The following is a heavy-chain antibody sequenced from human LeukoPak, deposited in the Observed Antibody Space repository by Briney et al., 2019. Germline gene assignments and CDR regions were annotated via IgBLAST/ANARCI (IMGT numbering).Heavy chain of an antibody. CDR3: ARDRTYVWGSYGYNFDY. CDR1: GYTFTSYA. Sequence: ASVKVSCKASGYTFTSYAMHWVRQAPGQRLEWMGWINAGNGNTKYSQKFQGRVTITRDTSASTAYMELSSLRSDDTAVYYCARDRTYVWGSYGYNFDYWGQGTLVTVSS. CDR2: INAGNGNT. J-gene: IGHJ4*02. D-gene: IGHD3-16*02. V-gene: IGHV1-3*01.